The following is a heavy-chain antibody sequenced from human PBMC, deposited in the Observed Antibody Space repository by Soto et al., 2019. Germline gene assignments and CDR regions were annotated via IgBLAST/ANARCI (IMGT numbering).Heavy chain of an antibody. V-gene: IGHV4-30-4*01. CDR1: GGAISSGDYY. D-gene: IGHD3-22*01. CDR2: IYYSGST. J-gene: IGHJ3*02. Sequence: SETLSLTCTVSGGAISSGDYYFSCIRQPPWNGLEWFGYIYYSGSTYYNPSLKSRVTISVDTSKNQFSLKLSSVTAADTAVYYCARDAYYDSSGYYQGNDAFDIWGQGTMVTVSS. CDR3: ARDAYYDSSGYYQGNDAFDI.